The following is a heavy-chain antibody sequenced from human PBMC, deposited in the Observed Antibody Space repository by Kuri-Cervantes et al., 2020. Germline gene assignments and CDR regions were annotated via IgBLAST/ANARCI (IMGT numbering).Heavy chain of an antibody. V-gene: IGHV4-30-2*01. CDR3: AKETWNYPLI. J-gene: IGHJ4*01. CDR2: IYHSGST. CDR1: GGSISSGGYS. Sequence: LRLSCAVSGGSISSGGYSWSWIRQPPGKGLEWIGYIYHSGSTYYNPSLKSRVTISVDRSKNQFSLKLSSVTAADTAVYFCAKETWNYPLIWGHGIQVTVSS. D-gene: IGHD1-7*01.